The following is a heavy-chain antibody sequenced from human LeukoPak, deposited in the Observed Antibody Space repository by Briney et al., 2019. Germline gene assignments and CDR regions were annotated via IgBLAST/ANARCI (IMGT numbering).Heavy chain of an antibody. CDR2: ISYDGSNK. V-gene: IGHV3-30-3*01. Sequence: GGSLRLSCAASGFTFSSYAMHWVRQAPGKGLEWVAVISYDGSNKYYADSVKGRFTISRDNSKNTLYLQMNSLRAEDTAVYFCSGDPGDYWGQGTLVTVSS. J-gene: IGHJ4*02. CDR1: GFTFSSYA. D-gene: IGHD3-10*01. CDR3: SGDPGDY.